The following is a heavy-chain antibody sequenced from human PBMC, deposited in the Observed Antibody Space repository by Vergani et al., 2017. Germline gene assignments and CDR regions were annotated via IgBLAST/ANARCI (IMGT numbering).Heavy chain of an antibody. CDR2: ISYDGSNE. CDR3: AKVGSGRPIDY. J-gene: IGHJ4*02. D-gene: IGHD3-10*01. Sequence: QVQLVESGGGVVQPGRSLRLSCAASGFTFSSYGMHWVRQAPGKGLEWVAVISYDGSNEYYADSVKGRFTISRDNSKNTLYLQMNSLRAEDTAVYYCAKVGSGRPIDYWGQGTLVTVSS. CDR1: GFTFSSYG. V-gene: IGHV3-30*18.